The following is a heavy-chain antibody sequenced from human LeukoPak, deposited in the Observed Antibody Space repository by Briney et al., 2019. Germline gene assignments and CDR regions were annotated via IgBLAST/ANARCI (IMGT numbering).Heavy chain of an antibody. D-gene: IGHD3-3*01. J-gene: IGHJ4*02. CDR1: GFTFSSYW. CDR2: INGGGYTT. CDR3: ARDRGRTIFGVVTAFFDY. Sequence: GGSLRLSCAASGFTFSSYWMHWARQEPGKGLVWVSRINGGGYTTTYADSVKGRFTISRDNAKNTLFLQMNSLRAEDTAVYYCARDRGRTIFGVVTAFFDYWGQGTLVTVSS. V-gene: IGHV3-74*01.